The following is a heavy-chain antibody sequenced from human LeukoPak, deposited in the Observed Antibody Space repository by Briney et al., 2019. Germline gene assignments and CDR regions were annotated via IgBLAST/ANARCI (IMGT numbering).Heavy chain of an antibody. CDR3: ASQIVVVVAATGTTRSNDY. D-gene: IGHD2-15*01. CDR2: INSDGSYT. CDR1: GLTFSNYW. J-gene: IGHJ4*02. Sequence: PEGSLRLSCVASGLTFSNYWMHWVRQVPGKGLVWVSRINSDGSYTSYLDSVKGRFTISRDNAKNTLHLQMNSLRAEDTAMYYCASQIVVVVAATGTTRSNDYWGQGTLVTVSS. V-gene: IGHV3-74*01.